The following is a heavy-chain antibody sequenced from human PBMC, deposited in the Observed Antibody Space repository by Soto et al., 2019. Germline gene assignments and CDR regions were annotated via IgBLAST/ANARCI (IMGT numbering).Heavy chain of an antibody. V-gene: IGHV1-18*01. J-gene: IGHJ6*02. D-gene: IGHD2-2*01. CDR3: ARDRLRDIVLVPAVPYYYYGMDV. CDR1: GYTFTSYG. Sequence: ASVTVSCQASGYTFTSYGISWVRQAPGQGLEWMGWISAYNGNTNYAQKFQGRVTITADESTSTAYMELSSLRSEDTAVYYCARDRLRDIVLVPAVPYYYYGMDVWGQGTTVTVSS. CDR2: ISAYNGNT.